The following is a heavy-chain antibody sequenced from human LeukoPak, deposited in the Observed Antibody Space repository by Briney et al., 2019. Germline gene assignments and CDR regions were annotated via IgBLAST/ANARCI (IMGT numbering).Heavy chain of an antibody. CDR3: AKGSRGSTSCYVDY. D-gene: IGHD2-2*01. CDR2: ISGSGGST. CDR1: GFTFSSYA. J-gene: IGHJ4*02. V-gene: IGHV3-23*01. Sequence: GSLSLSCAAFGFTFSSYAMSWVRQAPGKGLEGVSAISGSGGSTYYADSVKGRFTISRDNSKNTLYLQMNGLRAEDTAVYYCAKGSRGSTSCYVDYWGQGTLVTVSS.